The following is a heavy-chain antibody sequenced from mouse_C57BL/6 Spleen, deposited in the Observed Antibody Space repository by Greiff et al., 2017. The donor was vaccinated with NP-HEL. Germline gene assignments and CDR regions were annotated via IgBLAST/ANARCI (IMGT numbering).Heavy chain of an antibody. CDR1: GYTFTDYY. V-gene: IGHV1-26*01. CDR2: INPNNGGT. CDR3: ARPFDY. J-gene: IGHJ2*01. Sequence: EVQLQQSGPELVKPGASVKISCKASGYTFTDYYMNWVKQSHGKSLEWIGDINPNNGGTNYNQKFKGKATLTVDKASSTAYMELRSLTSEDSAVYYCARPFDYWGQGTTLTVSS.